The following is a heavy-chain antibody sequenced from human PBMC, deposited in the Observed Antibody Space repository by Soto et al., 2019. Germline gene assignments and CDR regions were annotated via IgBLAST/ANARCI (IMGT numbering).Heavy chain of an antibody. V-gene: IGHV3-74*01. Sequence: GGSLRLSCAASGFTFSSYWMHWVRQAPGKGLVWVSRINSDGSSTSYADSVKGRFTISRDNAKNTLYLQMNSLRAEDTAVYYCATQDGYCSGGSCFVPWGQGTLVTVSS. CDR1: GFTFSSYW. CDR3: ATQDGYCSGGSCFVP. CDR2: INSDGSST. D-gene: IGHD2-15*01. J-gene: IGHJ5*02.